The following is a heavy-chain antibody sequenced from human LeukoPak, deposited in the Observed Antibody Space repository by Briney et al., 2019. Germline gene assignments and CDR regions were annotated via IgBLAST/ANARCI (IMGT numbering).Heavy chain of an antibody. Sequence: GRSLILSCAASGFTFRSYAMHSVRQAPAKGLEGVEVLSYDGNNKLHAESVKGRLTVSRDNSKNTLYLQMNRLRAEDTAVYYCARDLNWGDSSLWGEGTLVTVSS. CDR2: LSYDGNNK. CDR1: GFTFRSYA. J-gene: IGHJ4*02. CDR3: ARDLNWGDSSL. V-gene: IGHV3-30-3*01. D-gene: IGHD7-27*01.